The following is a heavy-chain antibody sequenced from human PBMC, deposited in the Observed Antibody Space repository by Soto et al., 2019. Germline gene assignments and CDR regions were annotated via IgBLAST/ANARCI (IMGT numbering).Heavy chain of an antibody. J-gene: IGHJ3*02. V-gene: IGHV4-4*02. CDR3: ARDLYGDSTVFDI. CDR2: IYHSGST. D-gene: IGHD4-17*01. Sequence: PSETLSLTCAVSGGSISSSNWWSWVRQPPGKGLEWIGEIYHSGSTNYNPSLKSRVTISVDKSKNQFSLKLSSVTAADTAVYYCARDLYGDSTVFDIGGQGTMVTVSS. CDR1: GGSISSSNW.